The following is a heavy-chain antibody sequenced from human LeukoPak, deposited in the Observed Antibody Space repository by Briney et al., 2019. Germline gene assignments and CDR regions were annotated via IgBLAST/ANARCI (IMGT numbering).Heavy chain of an antibody. CDR2: IKQDGSEK. J-gene: IGHJ4*02. D-gene: IGHD3-3*01. Sequence: GGSLRLSCAASGFTFSSYWMSWVRQAPGKGLEWVANIKQDGSEKYYVDSVKGRFTISRDNAKNSLYLQMNSLRAEDTAVYYCARDPYYDFWSGNFDYWGQGTLVTVSS. CDR3: ARDPYYDFWSGNFDY. CDR1: GFTFSSYW. V-gene: IGHV3-7*01.